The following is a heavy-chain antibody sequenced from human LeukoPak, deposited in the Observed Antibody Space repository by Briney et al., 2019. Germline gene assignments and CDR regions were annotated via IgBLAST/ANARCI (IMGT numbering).Heavy chain of an antibody. CDR1: GGSISSYY. D-gene: IGHD2-2*01. CDR3: GYCSSTSCLDHYYYMDV. CDR2: IYTSGST. Sequence: PSEXLSLTCTVSGGSISSYYWSWIRQPAGKGLEWIGRIYTSGSTNYNPSLTSRVTMSVDTSKNQFSLKLSSVTAADTAVYYCGYCSSTSCLDHYYYMDVWGKGTTVTVSS. J-gene: IGHJ6*03. V-gene: IGHV4-4*07.